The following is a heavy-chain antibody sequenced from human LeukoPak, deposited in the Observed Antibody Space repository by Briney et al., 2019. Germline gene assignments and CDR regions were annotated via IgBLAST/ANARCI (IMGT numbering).Heavy chain of an antibody. CDR1: GGTFSSYA. CDR3: AMTGYYYDSSGLPALDY. D-gene: IGHD3-22*01. J-gene: IGHJ4*02. V-gene: IGHV1-69*04. Sequence: ASVEVSCKASGGTFSSYAISWVRQAPGQGLEWMGRIIPILGIANYAQKFQGRVTITADKSTSTAYMELGSLRSEDTAVYYCAMTGYYYDSSGLPALDYWGQGTLVTVSS. CDR2: IIPILGIA.